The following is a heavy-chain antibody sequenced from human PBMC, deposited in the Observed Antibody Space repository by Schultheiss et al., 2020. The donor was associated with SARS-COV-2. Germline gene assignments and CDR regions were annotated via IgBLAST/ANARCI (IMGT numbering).Heavy chain of an antibody. CDR1: GFTFSSHA. CDR3: ARTTIAVALYYFDY. V-gene: IGHV3-21*05. D-gene: IGHD6-19*01. J-gene: IGHJ4*02. Sequence: GGSLRLSCAASGFTFSSHAMSWVRQAPGKGLEWVSYISSSSSYTNYADSVKGRFTVSRDNAKNSLYLQMNSLRAEDTAVYYCARTTIAVALYYFDYWGQGTLVTVSS. CDR2: ISSSSSYT.